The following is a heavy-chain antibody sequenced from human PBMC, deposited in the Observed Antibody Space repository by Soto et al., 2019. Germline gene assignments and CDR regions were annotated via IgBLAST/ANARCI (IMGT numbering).Heavy chain of an antibody. Sequence: EVQLLESGGGLVQPGGSLRLSCAASGFTFSSYAMSWVRQAPGKGLEWVSAISGSGGSTYYADSVKGRFTISRDNSKNTLYLQMNSRRAEDTAVYYCAKVIDSSGYYYWFDYWGQGTLVTVSS. D-gene: IGHD3-22*01. CDR3: AKVIDSSGYYYWFDY. CDR1: GFTFSSYA. V-gene: IGHV3-23*01. CDR2: ISGSGGST. J-gene: IGHJ4*02.